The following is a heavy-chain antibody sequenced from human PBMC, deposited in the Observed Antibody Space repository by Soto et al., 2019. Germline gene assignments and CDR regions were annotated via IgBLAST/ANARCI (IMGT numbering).Heavy chain of an antibody. V-gene: IGHV3-15*01. J-gene: IGHJ4*02. D-gene: IGHD2-21*02. CDR1: GIAFNNAW. CDR2: IKSKTDGGTT. Sequence: GGSLRLSCVASGIAFNNAWMSWVRQAPGKGLEWVGRIKSKTDGGTTDYAAPVKGRFTISRDDSKYTLYLQMNSLKTEDTAVYYCTTDPAYCGGDCYSAGFYWGQGTLVTVSS. CDR3: TTDPAYCGGDCYSAGFY.